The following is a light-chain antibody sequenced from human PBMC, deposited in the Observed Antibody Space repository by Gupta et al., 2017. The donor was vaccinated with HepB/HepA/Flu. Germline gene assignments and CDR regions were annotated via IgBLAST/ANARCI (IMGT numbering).Light chain of an antibody. V-gene: IGLV2-14*01. J-gene: IGLJ2*01. CDR3: SSYTSSSTPL. Sequence: QSALTHPASASRSPGQSTTLPCTGTRSDVGGYNFVSWYQQHPGKAPKLMIYDVSNRPSGVSNRFSGSKSGNTASLTISGLQAEDEADYYCSSYTSSSTPLFGGGTKLTVL. CDR1: RSDVGGYNF. CDR2: DVS.